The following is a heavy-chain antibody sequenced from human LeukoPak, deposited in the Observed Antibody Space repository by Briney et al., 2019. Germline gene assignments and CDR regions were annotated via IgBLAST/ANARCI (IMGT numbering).Heavy chain of an antibody. V-gene: IGHV3-23*01. Sequence: GGSLRLPCAASGFTFSSYAMSWVRQAPGKGLEWVSAISGSGGGTYYADSVKDRFTISRDYSNNTLYLQMNSLRADDTAVYYCAKVASADAQARLNYWGQGTLVTVSS. D-gene: IGHD6-19*01. J-gene: IGHJ4*02. CDR2: ISGSGGGT. CDR1: GFTFSSYA. CDR3: AKVASADAQARLNY.